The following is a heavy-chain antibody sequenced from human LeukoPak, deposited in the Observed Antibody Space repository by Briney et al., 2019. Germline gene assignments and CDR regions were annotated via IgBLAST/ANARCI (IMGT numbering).Heavy chain of an antibody. J-gene: IGHJ4*02. CDR2: ISSNSGAI. CDR1: GFTFSDYY. V-gene: IGHV3-11*01. Sequence: GGSLRLSCAASGFTFSDYYMSWIRQTPGRGLEWVSYISSNSGAIHYADSVKGRFTMSRDNAKNSLYLQMNSLRAEDTAVYYCARKHAERAHDYWGQGTLVTVSS. CDR3: ARKHAERAHDY.